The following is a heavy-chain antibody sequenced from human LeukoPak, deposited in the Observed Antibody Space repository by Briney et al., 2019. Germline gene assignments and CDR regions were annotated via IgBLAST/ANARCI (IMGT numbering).Heavy chain of an antibody. J-gene: IGHJ4*02. CDR2: IIPIFGTA. CDR1: GGTFSSYA. V-gene: IGHV1-69*13. Sequence: GASVKVSCKASGGTFSSYAISWVRQAPGQGLEWMGGIIPIFGTANYAQKFQGRVTITADESTSTAYMELSSLRSEDTAVYYCAGSREKLLLMDYWGQGTLVTVSS. D-gene: IGHD1-26*01. CDR3: AGSREKLLLMDY.